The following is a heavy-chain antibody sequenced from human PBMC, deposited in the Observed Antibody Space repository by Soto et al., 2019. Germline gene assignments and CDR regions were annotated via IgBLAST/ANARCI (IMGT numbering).Heavy chain of an antibody. CDR3: SNSVATISWYIYYMDV. D-gene: IGHD6-13*01. Sequence: EVQVVESGGGLVKPGESLRLSCAASGFTFSSCSMNWVRQAPGKGLEWVSSIDSSSSYIYYAGSVKGRFTISRDNAKNSLYLQMNSLRAEDTGVYYCSNSVATISWYIYYMDVWGKGTTVTVSS. J-gene: IGHJ6*03. CDR1: GFTFSSCS. CDR2: IDSSSSYI. V-gene: IGHV3-21*01.